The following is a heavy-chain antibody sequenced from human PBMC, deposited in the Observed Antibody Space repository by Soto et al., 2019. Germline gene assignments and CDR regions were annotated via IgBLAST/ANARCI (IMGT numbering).Heavy chain of an antibody. Sequence: GGSLRLSCAASGFTFSSYAMHWVRQAPGKGLEWVAVITYDGTNKYYADSVKGRFAISRDNAKNSVYLQMSSLRDEDTAVYFCARDQLLATVGTNSYYGLDFWGQGTTVTVSS. CDR3: ARDQLLATVGTNSYYGLDF. V-gene: IGHV3-30*09. CDR1: GFTFSSYA. D-gene: IGHD6-13*01. J-gene: IGHJ6*02. CDR2: ITYDGTNK.